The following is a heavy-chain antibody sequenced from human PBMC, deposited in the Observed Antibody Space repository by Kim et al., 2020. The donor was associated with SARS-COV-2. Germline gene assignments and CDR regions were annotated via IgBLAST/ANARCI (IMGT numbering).Heavy chain of an antibody. Sequence: GRFTISRDNAKNSLYLQMNSLRAEDTAVYYCARDFPGCSGGSCYYDAFDIWGQGTMVTVSS. J-gene: IGHJ3*02. V-gene: IGHV3-11*06. CDR3: ARDFPGCSGGSCYYDAFDI. D-gene: IGHD2-15*01.